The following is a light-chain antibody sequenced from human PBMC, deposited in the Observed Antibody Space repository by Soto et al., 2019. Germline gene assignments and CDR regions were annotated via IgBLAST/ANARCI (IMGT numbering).Light chain of an antibody. V-gene: IGKV2-28*01. Sequence: DIVMTQSPLSLSVACGEPASISCRASQSLLHSNGYNYLDWXXQQPGXXPXXLIYLGSNRASGVPDRLSGSGSGTDFTLKISRVEAEDVGFYYCMQALQTLTFGQGTRLEI. CDR3: MQALQTLT. CDR2: LGS. CDR1: QSLLHSNGYNY. J-gene: IGKJ5*01.